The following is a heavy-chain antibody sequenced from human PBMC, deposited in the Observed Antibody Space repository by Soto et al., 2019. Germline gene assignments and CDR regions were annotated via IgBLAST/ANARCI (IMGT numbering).Heavy chain of an antibody. CDR1: GDSVSSNTAS. Sequence: SQTLSLTCAISGDSVSSNTASWNWIRQSPSRGLEWLGRTYFRSKWYNDYAVSVKSRIIINPDTSRNQFSLQLNYVTPEDTAVYYCARVHCSAGTCLDGLDFWGQGTTVTVS. V-gene: IGHV6-1*01. CDR3: ARVHCSAGTCLDGLDF. J-gene: IGHJ6*02. CDR2: TYFRSKWYN. D-gene: IGHD2-15*01.